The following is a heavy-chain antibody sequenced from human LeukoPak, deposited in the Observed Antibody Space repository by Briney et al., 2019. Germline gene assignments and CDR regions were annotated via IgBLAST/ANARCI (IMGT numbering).Heavy chain of an antibody. CDR3: ASTARQYGSGSYYHYYYYMDV. CDR1: GGSISSGSYY. D-gene: IGHD3-10*01. J-gene: IGHJ6*03. CDR2: IYTSGST. Sequence: SQTLSLTCTVSGGSISSGSYYWSWIRQPAGKGLEWIGRIYTSGSTNYNPSLKSRVTISVDTSKNQFSLKLSSVTAADTAVYYCASTARQYGSGSYYHYYYYMDVWSKGTTVTVSS. V-gene: IGHV4-61*02.